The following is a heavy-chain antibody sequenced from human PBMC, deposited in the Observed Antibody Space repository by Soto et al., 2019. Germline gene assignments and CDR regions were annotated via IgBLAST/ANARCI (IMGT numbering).Heavy chain of an antibody. Sequence: PGGSLRLSCXASGFTFSGSAMHWVRQASGKGLEWVGRIRSKANSYATAYAASAKGRFTISRDDSKNTAYLQMNSLKTEDTAVYYCTSPYCSSTSCYYYYGMDVWGQGTTVTVSS. CDR3: TSPYCSSTSCYYYYGMDV. D-gene: IGHD2-2*01. CDR1: GFTFSGSA. V-gene: IGHV3-73*01. J-gene: IGHJ6*02. CDR2: IRSKANSYAT.